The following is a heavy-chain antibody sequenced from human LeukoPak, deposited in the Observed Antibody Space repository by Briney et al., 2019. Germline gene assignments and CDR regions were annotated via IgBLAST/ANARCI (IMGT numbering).Heavy chain of an antibody. V-gene: IGHV1-2*02. Sequence: ASVKVSCKASGYTFTGYYIHWVRQAPGQGLEWMGWINPHSGGTNYAQKFQGGVTMTRDTSITTAYMELSSLRSDDTAVYYCARDVGEYCSSTNCYASHYWDQGTLVTVSS. CDR3: ARDVGEYCSSTNCYASHY. CDR1: GYTFTGYY. D-gene: IGHD2-2*01. CDR2: INPHSGGT. J-gene: IGHJ4*02.